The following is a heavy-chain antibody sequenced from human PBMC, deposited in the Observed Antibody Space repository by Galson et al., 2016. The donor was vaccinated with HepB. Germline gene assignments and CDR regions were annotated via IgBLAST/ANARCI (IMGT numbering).Heavy chain of an antibody. CDR1: GYPLSDLS. Sequence: SVKVSCKVSGYPLSDLSMHWVRQAPGGGLEWMGGLDPRNGVIIYSEKFQHRLFLTEDTSTNTAYMELRGLSSEDTAIYSCARLDSGITLDDWGQGTLVTVSS. J-gene: IGHJ4*02. CDR2: LDPRNGVI. CDR3: ARLDSGITLDD. V-gene: IGHV1-24*01. D-gene: IGHD1-26*01.